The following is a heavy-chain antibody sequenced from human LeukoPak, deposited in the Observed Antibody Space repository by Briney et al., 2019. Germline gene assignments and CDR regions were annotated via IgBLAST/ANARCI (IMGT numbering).Heavy chain of an antibody. V-gene: IGHV4-34*01. D-gene: IGHD3-16*01. CDR2: INHRGST. CDR1: GGSFNNYY. Sequence: PSETLSLTCAVYGGSFNNYYWSWVRQPPGKGLEWIGEINHRGSTNNNPSLKSRVIISVDTSKNQFSLKLSSVTAADTAVYFCARSFRGIMAYDYYMDVWDKGTTVTVSS. J-gene: IGHJ6*03. CDR3: ARSFRGIMAYDYYMDV.